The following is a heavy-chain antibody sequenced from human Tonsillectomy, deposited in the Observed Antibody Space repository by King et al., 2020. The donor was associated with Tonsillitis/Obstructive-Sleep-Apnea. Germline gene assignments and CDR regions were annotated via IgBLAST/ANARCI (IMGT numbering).Heavy chain of an antibody. CDR1: GFTFSSYA. J-gene: IGHJ4*02. D-gene: IGHD5-18*01. V-gene: IGHV3-23*04. CDR3: SKALPLRGYSYGWNY. Sequence: VQLVESGGGLVQPGGSLRLSCAASGFTFSSYAMSWVRQAPGKGLEWVSAISGNGGSTYYADSVKGRFTISRDNSKKTLYLQMNSLRAEDTAVYYCSKALPLRGYSYGWNYWGQGTLVTVSS. CDR2: ISGNGGST.